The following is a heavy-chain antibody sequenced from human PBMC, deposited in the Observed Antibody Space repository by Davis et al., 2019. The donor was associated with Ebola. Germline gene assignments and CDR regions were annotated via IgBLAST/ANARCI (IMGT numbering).Heavy chain of an antibody. Sequence: MPSETLSLTCAVSGASISSMNWWTWVRQPPGKGLEWIGEINHSGSTNYNPSLKSRVTISVDTSKNQFSLKLSSVTAADTAVYYCARLWGFWGMDVWGQGTTVTVSS. D-gene: IGHD7-27*01. CDR1: GASISSMNW. V-gene: IGHV4-4*02. CDR2: INHSGST. CDR3: ARLWGFWGMDV. J-gene: IGHJ6*02.